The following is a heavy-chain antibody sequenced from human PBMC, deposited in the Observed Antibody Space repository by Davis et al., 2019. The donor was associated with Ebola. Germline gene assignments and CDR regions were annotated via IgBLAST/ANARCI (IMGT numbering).Heavy chain of an antibody. CDR2: VYFSGST. V-gene: IGHV4-39*01. Sequence: MPSETLSLTCSVAGDSVNNRSVFWGWIRQPPGKQMEWIGTVYFSGSTYPNPSLKSRVSMSVDTSKNEFSLKLSSATAADTAVYYCARPWYSGTYYDAYDIWGQGTMVAVSS. J-gene: IGHJ3*02. CDR3: ARPWYSGTYYDAYDI. CDR1: GDSVNNRSVF. D-gene: IGHD1-26*01.